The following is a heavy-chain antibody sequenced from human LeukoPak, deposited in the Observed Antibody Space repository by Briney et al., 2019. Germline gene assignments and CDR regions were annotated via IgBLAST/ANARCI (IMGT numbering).Heavy chain of an antibody. J-gene: IGHJ4*02. CDR1: GYTFTSYG. Sequence: WASVKVSCKASGYTFTSYGISWVRQAPGQGLEWMGWISAYNGNTNYAQKLQGRVTMTTDTSTSTAYMELRSLRSDDTAVYYCASSNCGGDCGPPATDYWGQGTLVTVSS. D-gene: IGHD2-21*02. V-gene: IGHV1-18*01. CDR2: ISAYNGNT. CDR3: ASSNCGGDCGPPATDY.